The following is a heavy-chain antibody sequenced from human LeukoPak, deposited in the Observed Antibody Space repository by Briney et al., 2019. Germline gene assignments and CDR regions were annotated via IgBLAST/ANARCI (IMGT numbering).Heavy chain of an antibody. CDR3: ASPPLAGGDAFDI. D-gene: IGHD1-26*01. V-gene: IGHV3-48*04. CDR1: GFTFSSYA. J-gene: IGHJ3*02. Sequence: GGSLRLSCAASGFTFSSYAMSWVRQAPGKGLEWVSYISSSGTTIYYADSVKGRFTISRDNAKNSLYLQMNSLRAEDTAVYYCASPPLAGGDAFDIWGQGTMVTVSS. CDR2: ISSSGTTI.